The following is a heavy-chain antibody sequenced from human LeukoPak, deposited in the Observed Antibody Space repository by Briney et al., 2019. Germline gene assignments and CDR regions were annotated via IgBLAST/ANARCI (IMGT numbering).Heavy chain of an antibody. D-gene: IGHD3-16*01. J-gene: IGHJ6*02. CDR1: GFTFNSYW. CDR2: INHNGNVN. V-gene: IGHV3-7*03. CDR3: AGGGGLDV. Sequence: GGSLRLSCAASGFTFNSYWMNWARQAPGKGLEWVASINHNGNVNYYVDSVKGRFTISRDNAKNSLYLQMSNLRAEDTAVYFCAGGGGLDVWGQGATVTVSS.